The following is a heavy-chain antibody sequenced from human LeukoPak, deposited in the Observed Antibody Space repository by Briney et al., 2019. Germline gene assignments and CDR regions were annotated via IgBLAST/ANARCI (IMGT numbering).Heavy chain of an antibody. CDR1: GGSISSSSYY. D-gene: IGHD5-24*01. CDR3: ASTQEMYYYYYMDV. Sequence: SETLSLTCNVSGGSISSSSYYWGWIRPPPGKGLEWIGSIYYSGSTYYNPSLKSRVTISVDTSKNQFSLKLSSVTAADTAVYYCASTQEMYYYYYMDVWGKGTTVTVSS. V-gene: IGHV4-39*01. CDR2: IYYSGST. J-gene: IGHJ6*03.